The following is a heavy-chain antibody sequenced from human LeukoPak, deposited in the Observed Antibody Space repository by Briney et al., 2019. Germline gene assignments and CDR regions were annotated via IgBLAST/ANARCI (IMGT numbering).Heavy chain of an antibody. J-gene: IGHJ4*02. Sequence: PSETLSLTCTVSGGSITSYYRSWIRQSPGKGLEWIGFMYYSGTTNYNPSLKSQVTISLGMSKNQFSLKLSSVTAADTAVYYCARLPMAVTPHVDYWGQGTLVTVSS. CDR3: ARLPMAVTPHVDY. CDR2: MYYSGTT. V-gene: IGHV4-59*01. CDR1: GGSITSYY. D-gene: IGHD2-21*02.